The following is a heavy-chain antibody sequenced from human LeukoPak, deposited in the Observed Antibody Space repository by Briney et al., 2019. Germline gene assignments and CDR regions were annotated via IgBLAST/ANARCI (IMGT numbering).Heavy chain of an antibody. V-gene: IGHV4-31*03. J-gene: IGHJ3*02. CDR3: ARGPGSATKEAFDI. CDR2: IYYSGST. D-gene: IGHD2-8*01. Sequence: PSETLSLTCTVSGGSISSGGYYWSWIRQHPGTGLEWIGYIYYSGSTYYNPSLKSRVTLSIDTSKNSFSLRLSSVTATDTAVYYCARGPGSATKEAFDIWGQGTMVTVSS. CDR1: GGSISSGGYY.